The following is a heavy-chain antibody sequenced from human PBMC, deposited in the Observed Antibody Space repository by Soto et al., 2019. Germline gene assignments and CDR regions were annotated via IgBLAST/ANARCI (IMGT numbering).Heavy chain of an antibody. D-gene: IGHD2-21*02. J-gene: IGHJ4*02. Sequence: EVQLLESGGGLLQPGGSLRLSCAASGFTFSSCAMSWVRQAPGKGLEWVSGNIGSGGSTYYADAVKGLFTIPRDNPKNTLYKQMNRLRAEDTAVYYCAKGVDMVTNQRGPFDYWGQGTLVTVS. CDR3: AKGVDMVTNQRGPFDY. CDR1: GFTFSSCA. CDR2: NIGSGGST. V-gene: IGHV3-23*01.